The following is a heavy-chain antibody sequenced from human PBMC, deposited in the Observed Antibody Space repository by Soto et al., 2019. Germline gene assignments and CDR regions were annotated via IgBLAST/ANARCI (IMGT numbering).Heavy chain of an antibody. D-gene: IGHD2-21*02. CDR3: ARIETGRVVTRPNWLDP. Sequence: QVQLLQSGAEVKKPGASVKVSCKASGFTFIDYAMHWVRQATGQRLEWMGWISAGSGKTKYSQNFQGRVTITRDTSASTVYMELSSLRSEDTAVYYCARIETGRVVTRPNWLDPWGQGTLITVSS. CDR1: GFTFIDYA. J-gene: IGHJ5*02. CDR2: ISAGSGKT. V-gene: IGHV1-3*01.